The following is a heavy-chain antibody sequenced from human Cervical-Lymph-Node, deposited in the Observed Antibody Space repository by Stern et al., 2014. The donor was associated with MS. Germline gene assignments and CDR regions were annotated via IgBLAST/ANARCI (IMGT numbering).Heavy chain of an antibody. Sequence: EVQLVESGGGLVKPGGSLRLSCAASGFTFSNAWMSWVRQAPGKGLEWVGRIKSKTDGGTTDYAAPVKGRFTISRDDSKNTLYLQMNSLKTEDTAVYYCTTADPLVVVAAPFDYWGQGTLVTVSS. D-gene: IGHD2-15*01. V-gene: IGHV3-15*01. J-gene: IGHJ4*02. CDR1: GFTFSNAW. CDR2: IKSKTDGGTT. CDR3: TTADPLVVVAAPFDY.